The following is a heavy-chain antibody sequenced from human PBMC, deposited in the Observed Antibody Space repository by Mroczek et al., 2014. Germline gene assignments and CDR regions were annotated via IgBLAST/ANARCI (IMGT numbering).Heavy chain of an antibody. J-gene: IGHJ4*02. D-gene: IGHD5-18*01. V-gene: IGHV3-23*01. CDR3: AKVDPPSGNTARTPEYYFDY. Sequence: EVQLLESGGGLVQPGGSLRLSCAASGFTFSSYAMSWVRQAPGKGLEWVSAISGSGGSTYYADSVKGRFTISRDNSKNTLYLQMNSLRAEDTAVYYCAKVDPPSGNTARTPEYYFDYWGQGTLVTVSS. CDR2: ISGSGGST. CDR1: GFTFSSYA.